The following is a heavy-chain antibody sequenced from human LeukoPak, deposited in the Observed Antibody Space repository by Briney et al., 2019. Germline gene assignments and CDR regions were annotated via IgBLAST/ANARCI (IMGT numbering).Heavy chain of an antibody. CDR2: ISSSSSYT. CDR1: GFTFSDYY. D-gene: IGHD6-13*01. Sequence: GGSLRLSCAASGFTFSDYYMSRIRQAPGKGLEWVSYISSSSSYTNYADSVKGRFTISRDNAKNSLYLQMNSLRAEDTAVYYCARNDGYSSSWYGDWFDPWGQGTLVTVSS. CDR3: ARNDGYSSSWYGDWFDP. J-gene: IGHJ5*02. V-gene: IGHV3-11*06.